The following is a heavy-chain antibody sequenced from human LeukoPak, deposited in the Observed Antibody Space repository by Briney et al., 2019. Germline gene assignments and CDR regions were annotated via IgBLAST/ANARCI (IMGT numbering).Heavy chain of an antibody. CDR2: IYTSGST. J-gene: IGHJ5*02. D-gene: IGHD1-14*01. Sequence: SETLSLTCTVSGGSISSYYWSWIRQPPGKGLEWIGRIYTSGSTNYNPSLKSRVTMSVDTSKNQFSLKVSSVTAGDTAVYYCARDHPENWFDPWGQGTLVTVSS. CDR1: GGSISSYY. CDR3: ARDHPENWFDP. V-gene: IGHV4-4*07.